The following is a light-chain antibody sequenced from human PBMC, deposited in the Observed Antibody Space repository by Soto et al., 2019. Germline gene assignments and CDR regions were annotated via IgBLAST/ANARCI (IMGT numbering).Light chain of an antibody. Sequence: QSVLTQPPSVSAAPGQTVTISCSGRSSNVGSNYVAWYQQVPGAAPELLIYDTDKRPSGIPDRFSGTRSGASAILVITGLQTGDEADYYCGVWDNSLNARVFGGGTKLTVL. CDR3: GVWDNSLNARV. CDR1: SSNVGSNY. V-gene: IGLV1-51*01. CDR2: DTD. J-gene: IGLJ3*02.